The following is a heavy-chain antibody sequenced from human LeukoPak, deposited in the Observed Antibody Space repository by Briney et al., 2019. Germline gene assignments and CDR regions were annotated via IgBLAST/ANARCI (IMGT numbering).Heavy chain of an antibody. CDR1: GGTFSSYA. CDR3: ARSGSGQWLVDY. D-gene: IGHD6-19*01. J-gene: IGHJ4*02. CDR2: IIPIFGTA. V-gene: IGHV1-69*13. Sequence: SVKVSCKASGGTFSSYAISWVRQAPGQVLEWMGGIIPIFGTANYAQKFQGRVTITADESTSTAYMELSSLRSEDTAVYYCARSGSGQWLVDYWGQGTLVTVSS.